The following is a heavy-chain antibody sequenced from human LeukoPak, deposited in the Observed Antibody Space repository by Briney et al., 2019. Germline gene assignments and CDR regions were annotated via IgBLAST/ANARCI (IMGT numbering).Heavy chain of an antibody. CDR2: IYPGDSDT. J-gene: IGHJ4*02. D-gene: IGHD6-6*01. V-gene: IGHV5-51*01. CDR3: ARRYSSSDAVDY. Sequence: GESLKISCKGSGYIFTSYWIGWVRQMPGKGLEWMGIIYPGDSDTRYSPSFQGHITISADKSISTAYLQWSSLKASDTAMYYCARRYSSSDAVDYWGQGTLVTVSS. CDR1: GYIFTSYW.